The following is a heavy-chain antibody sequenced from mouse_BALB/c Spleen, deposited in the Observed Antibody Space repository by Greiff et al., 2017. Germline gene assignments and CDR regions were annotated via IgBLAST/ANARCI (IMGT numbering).Heavy chain of an antibody. J-gene: IGHJ3*01. D-gene: IGHD1-1*01. CDR2: INPYNDGT. Sequence: VQLQQSGPELVKPGASVKMSCKASGYTFTSYVMHWVKQKPGQGLEWIGYINPYNDGTKYNEKFKGKATLTSDKSSSTAYMELSSLTSEDSAVYDCARTYYYGSSYERAWFAYWGQGTLVTVSA. CDR3: ARTYYYGSSYERAWFAY. CDR1: GYTFTSYV. V-gene: IGHV1-14*01.